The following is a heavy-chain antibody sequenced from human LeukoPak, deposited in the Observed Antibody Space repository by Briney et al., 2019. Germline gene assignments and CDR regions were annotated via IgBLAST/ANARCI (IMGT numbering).Heavy chain of an antibody. V-gene: IGHV4-59*01. CDR2: IYYSGST. CDR3: ARDQGYYYGIDV. CDR1: GGSISTYY. Sequence: SETLSLTCTVSGGSISTYYWSWIRQPPGKGLEWIGYIYYSGSTSYNPSLKSRVTISVDTSKYQFSLKLSSVTAADTAVYYCARDQGYYYGIDVWGQGTTVTVSS. J-gene: IGHJ6*02.